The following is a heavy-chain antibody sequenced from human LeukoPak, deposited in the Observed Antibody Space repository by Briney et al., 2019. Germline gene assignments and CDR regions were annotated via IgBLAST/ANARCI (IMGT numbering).Heavy chain of an antibody. J-gene: IGHJ6*03. D-gene: IGHD6-13*01. V-gene: IGHV3-48*04. CDR1: GFTFSSYA. CDR3: VRDPSYGRSWYYYMDV. CDR2: ISSSSFKI. Sequence: GGSLRLSCAASGFTFSSYAMSWVRQAPGKGLEWVSYISSSSFKIGYVDSVKGRFTISRDNSKNSLYLQMDSLRVEDTAVYYCVRDPSYGRSWYYYMDVWGKGTTVTVSS.